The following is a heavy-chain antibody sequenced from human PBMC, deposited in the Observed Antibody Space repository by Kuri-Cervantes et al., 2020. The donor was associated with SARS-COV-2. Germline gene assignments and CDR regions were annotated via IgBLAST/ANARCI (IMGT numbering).Heavy chain of an antibody. Sequence: SETLSLTCAVYGGSFSGYYWSWIRQPPGKGLEWIGEINHSGSTNYNPSLKSRVTVSVDTSKNQFSLKLSSVTAADTAVYYCARQVVVAGYYYGMDVWGQGTTVTVS. J-gene: IGHJ6*02. CDR2: INHSGST. D-gene: IGHD2-15*01. CDR1: GGSFSGYY. V-gene: IGHV4-34*01. CDR3: ARQVVVAGYYYGMDV.